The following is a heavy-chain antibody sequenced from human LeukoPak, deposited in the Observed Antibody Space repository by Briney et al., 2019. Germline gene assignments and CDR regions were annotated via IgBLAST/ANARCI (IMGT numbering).Heavy chain of an antibody. D-gene: IGHD6-13*01. CDR2: IYYSVST. J-gene: IGHJ6*03. V-gene: IGHV4-39*01. Sequence: SETLSLTCTVSGGSISSSSYYWGWIRQPPGKGLEWIGSIYYSVSTYYNPSLKSRVTISVDTSKNQFSLKLSSVTAADTAVYYCARLSQLGSSWYGRGYYYMDVWGKGTTVTVSS. CDR3: ARLSQLGSSWYGRGYYYMDV. CDR1: GGSISSSSYY.